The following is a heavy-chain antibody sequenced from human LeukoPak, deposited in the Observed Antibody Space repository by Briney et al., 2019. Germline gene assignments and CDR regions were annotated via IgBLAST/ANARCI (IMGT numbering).Heavy chain of an antibody. J-gene: IGHJ4*02. CDR2: IYTSGST. Sequence: SETLSLTCTVSGGSISSYYWSWIRQPAGMGLEWIGRIYTSGSTNYNPSLKSRVTMSVDTSKSQFSLKLSSLTAADTAVYYCASSGSYALMDYWGQGTLVTVSS. CDR1: GGSISSYY. CDR3: ASSGSYALMDY. V-gene: IGHV4-4*07. D-gene: IGHD1-26*01.